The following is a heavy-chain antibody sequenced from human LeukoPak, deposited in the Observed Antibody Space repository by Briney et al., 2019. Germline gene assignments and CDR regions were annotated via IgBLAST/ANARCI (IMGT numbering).Heavy chain of an antibody. V-gene: IGHV1-18*01. D-gene: IGHD2-15*01. CDR1: GYTFTSYG. CDR2: ISAYNGNT. J-gene: IGHJ4*02. CDR3: ARNPTSYCSGGSCYWDQFDY. Sequence: ASVKVSCKASGYTFTSYGISWVRQAPGQGLEWMGWISAYNGNTNYAQKLQGRVTMTTDTSTSTAYMELRSLRSEDTAVYYCARNPTSYCSGGSCYWDQFDYWGQGTLVTVSS.